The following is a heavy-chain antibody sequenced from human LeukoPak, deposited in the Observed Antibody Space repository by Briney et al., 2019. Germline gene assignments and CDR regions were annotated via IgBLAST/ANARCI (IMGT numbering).Heavy chain of an antibody. CDR3: AREFGGYGGDPCDI. Sequence: QPGGSLRLSCAASGFTFSNYEMNWVRQAPGKGLEWVSYINSSGTTIYYAYAVKGRFTMSRDNAKSSMYLQMNRLRAEDTAVYFGAREFGGYGGDPCDIWGQGTMVTVSS. J-gene: IGHJ3*02. CDR2: INSSGTTI. D-gene: IGHD3-22*01. V-gene: IGHV3-48*03. CDR1: GFTFSNYE.